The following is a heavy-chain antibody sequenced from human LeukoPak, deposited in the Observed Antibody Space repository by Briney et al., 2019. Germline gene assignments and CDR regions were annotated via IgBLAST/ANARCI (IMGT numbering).Heavy chain of an antibody. J-gene: IGHJ4*02. CDR2: INPSGGST. CDR1: GYTFTSYY. CDR3: ARDGYSGYYPFDY. Sequence: ASVKVSCKASGYTFTSYYMHWVRQAPGRGLEWMGIINPSGGSTSYTQKFQGRVTMTRDTSTSTVYMELSSLRSEDTAVYYCARDGYSGYYPFDYWGQGTLVTVSS. D-gene: IGHD3-22*01. V-gene: IGHV1-46*01.